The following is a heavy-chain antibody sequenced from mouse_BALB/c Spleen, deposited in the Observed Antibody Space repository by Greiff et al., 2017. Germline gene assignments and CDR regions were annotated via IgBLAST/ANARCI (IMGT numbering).Heavy chain of an antibody. J-gene: IGHJ2*01. Sequence: EVQLQQSGAELVRPGVSVKISCKASGYSFTGYFMNWVKQSHGKSLEWIGRINPYNGDTLYNQKFKGKATLTVDKSSSTAHMELLSLTSEDSAVYYCGRYSPYYYGSSPYYFDYWGQGTTLTVSS. CDR2: INPYNGDT. V-gene: IGHV1-37*01. CDR3: GRYSPYYYGSSPYYFDY. CDR1: GYSFTGYF. D-gene: IGHD1-1*01.